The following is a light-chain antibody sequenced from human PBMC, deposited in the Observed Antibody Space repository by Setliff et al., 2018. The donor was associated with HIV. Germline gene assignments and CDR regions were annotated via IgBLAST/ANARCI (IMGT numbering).Light chain of an antibody. Sequence: QSALAQPRSVSGSPGQSVTFSCTGASSDIGGYNYVSWYQQHPGKAPKLLIYDITKRPSGVPDRFSGFKSGNTASLTISGLQAEDEADYYCSSYAGSNIYVFGTGTKSPS. CDR3: SSYAGSNIYV. CDR1: SSDIGGYNY. CDR2: DIT. J-gene: IGLJ1*01. V-gene: IGLV2-11*01.